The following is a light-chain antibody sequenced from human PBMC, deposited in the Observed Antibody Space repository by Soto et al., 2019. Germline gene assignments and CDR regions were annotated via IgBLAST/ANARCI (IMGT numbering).Light chain of an antibody. CDR2: GAS. V-gene: IGKV3-15*01. J-gene: IGKJ4*01. Sequence: EIVMTQSPATLSVSPGERATLSCRASQSISSKLAWYQQKPGQAPRLLIYGASTRATRIPVRFSGSGSGTEFTLTITSLQSEDFAVYYCQEYNNWHPITFGGGTKVEIK. CDR1: QSISSK. CDR3: QEYNNWHPIT.